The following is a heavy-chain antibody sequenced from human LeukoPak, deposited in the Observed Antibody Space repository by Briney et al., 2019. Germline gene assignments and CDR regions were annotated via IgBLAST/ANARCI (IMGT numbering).Heavy chain of an antibody. J-gene: IGHJ4*02. D-gene: IGHD3-22*01. Sequence: SETLSLTCTVSGYSISSGYYWGWIRQPPGKGLEWIGSIYHSGSTHYNPSLKSRVTISVDTSKNQFSLKLSSVTAADTAVYYCARLNYHDSSGYYYDFDYWGQGTLVTVSS. CDR3: ARLNYHDSSGYYYDFDY. V-gene: IGHV4-38-2*02. CDR2: IYHSGST. CDR1: GYSISSGYY.